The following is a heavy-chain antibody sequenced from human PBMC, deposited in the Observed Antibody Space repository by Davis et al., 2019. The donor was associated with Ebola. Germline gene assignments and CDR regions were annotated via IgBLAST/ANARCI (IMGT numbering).Heavy chain of an antibody. CDR2: VIGGVGDT. CDR1: GFPFNNYG. CDR3: ARDDAPGGGYLDH. Sequence: GESLKISCVASGFPFNNYGMSWVRQTPGKKLEWVARVIGGVGDTFYTDSVRGQFTISRDNSRNTVILHMDSLRAEDTAIYFCARDDAPGGGYLDHWGQGVRVAVSS. V-gene: IGHV3-23*01. J-gene: IGHJ4*02. D-gene: IGHD1-14*01.